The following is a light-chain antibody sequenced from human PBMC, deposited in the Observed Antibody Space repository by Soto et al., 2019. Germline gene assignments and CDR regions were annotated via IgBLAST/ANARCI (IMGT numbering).Light chain of an antibody. J-gene: IGKJ3*01. CDR2: GAS. CDR3: QQYPGP. V-gene: IGKV3-20*01. CDR1: QSVSSSY. Sequence: EIVLTQSPGTLSLSPGERATLSCRASQSVSSSYLAWYQQKPGQAPRLLIYGASSRATGIPDRFSGSGSGTDFTLTISRLEPEDFAVYYCQQYPGPFGPGTKVDIK.